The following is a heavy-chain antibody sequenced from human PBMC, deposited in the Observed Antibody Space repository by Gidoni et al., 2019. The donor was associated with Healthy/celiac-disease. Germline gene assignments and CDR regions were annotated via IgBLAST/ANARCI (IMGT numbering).Heavy chain of an antibody. CDR3: ARDHSGSYERGAFDAFDI. D-gene: IGHD1-26*01. V-gene: IGHV3-64*01. J-gene: IGHJ3*02. CDR2: ISSKGCSR. CDR1: GFTFSSYA. Sequence: EVQLVESGGGWVQPGGSVRLSCAASGFTFSSYAMHWVRQAPGKGLEYVSAISSKGCSRYFAYSVKGRFTISRDNSKNTLYLQMGSLRAEDMAVYYGARDHSGSYERGAFDAFDIWGQGTMVTVSS.